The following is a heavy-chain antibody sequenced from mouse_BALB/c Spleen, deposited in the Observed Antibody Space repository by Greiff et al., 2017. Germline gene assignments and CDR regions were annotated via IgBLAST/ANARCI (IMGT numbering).Heavy chain of an antibody. D-gene: IGHD2-1*01. J-gene: IGHJ2*01. V-gene: IGHV14-3*02. Sequence: EVQLMESGAELVKPGASVKLSCTASGFNIKDTYMHWVKQRPEQGLEWIGRIDPANGNTKYDPKFQGKATITADTSSNTAYLQLSSLTSEDSAVYCCARDYYGNYDYWGQGTTLTVSS. CDR1: GFNIKDTY. CDR2: IDPANGNT. CDR3: ARDYYGNYDY.